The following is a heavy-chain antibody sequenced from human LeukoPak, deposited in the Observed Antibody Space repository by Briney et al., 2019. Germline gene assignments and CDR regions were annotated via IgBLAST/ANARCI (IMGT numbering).Heavy chain of an antibody. CDR1: GFTFSNAW. D-gene: IGHD2-2*01. V-gene: IGHV3-21*01. J-gene: IGHJ4*02. CDR2: ISSSSSYI. CDR3: ARVGEYQLLWGYFDY. Sequence: GGSLRLSCAASGFTFSNAWMNWVRQAPGKGLEWVSSISSSSSYIYYADSVKGRFTISRDNAKNSLYLQMNSLRAEDTAVYYCARVGEYQLLWGYFDYWGQGTLVTVSS.